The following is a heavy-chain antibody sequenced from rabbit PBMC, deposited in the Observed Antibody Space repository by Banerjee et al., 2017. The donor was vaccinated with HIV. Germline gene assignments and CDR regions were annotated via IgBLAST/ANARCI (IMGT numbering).Heavy chain of an antibody. CDR1: GIDFSSWYY. CDR2: IYVNSGST. Sequence: EESGGGLVKPGGTLTLTCKVSGIDFSSWYYMCWVRQAPGKGLELVGCIYVNSGSTWYASWAKGRFTISRTSSTTVTLQMASLTVADTATYFCARAGEGGDGYLNLWGQGTLVTVS. J-gene: IGHJ4*01. D-gene: IGHD5-1*01. V-gene: IGHV1S40*01. CDR3: ARAGEGGDGYLNL.